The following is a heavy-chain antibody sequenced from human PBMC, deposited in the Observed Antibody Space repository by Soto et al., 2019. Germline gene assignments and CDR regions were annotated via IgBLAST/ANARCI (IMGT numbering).Heavy chain of an antibody. Sequence: GSLRLSCRASGFTFKSYVMSWVRQSPGKGLEWVSATSGSGGSTYYADSVRGRFTISRDNSKNTLYLQMNSLRAEDTAIYYCAKDGDDYVWGTYRLDYFDYWGQGALVTVSS. V-gene: IGHV3-23*01. J-gene: IGHJ4*02. CDR3: AKDGDDYVWGTYRLDYFDY. D-gene: IGHD3-16*02. CDR2: TSGSGGST. CDR1: GFTFKSYV.